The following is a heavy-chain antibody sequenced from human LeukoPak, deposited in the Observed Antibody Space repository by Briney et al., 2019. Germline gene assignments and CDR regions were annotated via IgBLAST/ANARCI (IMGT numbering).Heavy chain of an antibody. D-gene: IGHD6-19*01. CDR3: ARELTLSSSGWYWVEN. J-gene: IGHJ4*02. V-gene: IGHV1-2*02. CDR2: INPNSGGT. CDR1: GYTFTGYY. Sequence: ASVKVSCKAFGYTFTGYYMHWVRQAPGQGLEWMGWINPNSGGTNYAQKFQGRVTMTRDTSISTAYMELSRLRSDDTAVYYCARELTLSSSGWYWVENWGQGTLVTVSS.